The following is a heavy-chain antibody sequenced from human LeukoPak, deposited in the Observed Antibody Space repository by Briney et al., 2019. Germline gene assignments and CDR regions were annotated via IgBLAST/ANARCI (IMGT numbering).Heavy chain of an antibody. J-gene: IGHJ3*02. CDR1: GGSMSFYY. CDR3: ARRYSSSWSVYDAFDI. V-gene: IGHV4-34*01. D-gene: IGHD6-13*01. Sequence: SETLSLTCTVSGGSMSFYYWSWIRQPPGKGLEWIGEINHSGSTSYNPSLKSRVTISVDTSKNQFSLKLTSVTAADTAVYYCARRYSSSWSVYDAFDIWGQGTMVTVSS. CDR2: INHSGST.